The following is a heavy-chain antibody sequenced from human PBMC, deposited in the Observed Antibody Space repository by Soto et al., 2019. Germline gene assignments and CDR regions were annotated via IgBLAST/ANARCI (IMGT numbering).Heavy chain of an antibody. J-gene: IGHJ6*02. CDR3: AKAPVRFLAWVPDNYYYGMDV. CDR1: GPTFTAYY. D-gene: IGHD3-3*01. V-gene: IGHV1-2*02. CDR2: INPNSGDT. Sequence: ASVKVSCKVSGPTFTAYYIHWVRQAPGQGLEWMGWINPNSGDTNYAQKFHVRVTMTRYTSASTVYMELSRLISDDTAVYYCAKAPVRFLAWVPDNYYYGMDVWGQGNTVTVSS.